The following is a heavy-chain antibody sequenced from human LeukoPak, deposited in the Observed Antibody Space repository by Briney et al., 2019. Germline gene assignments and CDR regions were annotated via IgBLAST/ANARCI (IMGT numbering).Heavy chain of an antibody. J-gene: IGHJ4*02. CDR1: GGSISSYY. Sequence: PSETLSLTCTVSGGSISSYYWSWIRQPPGKGLEWIGYIYYTDSYYNPSLKSRVTISLDTSKNQFSLKLNSVTAADTAVYYCASHSGGYAYWGQGTLVTVSS. V-gene: IGHV4-59*12. CDR3: ASHSGGYAY. D-gene: IGHD5-12*01. CDR2: IYYTDS.